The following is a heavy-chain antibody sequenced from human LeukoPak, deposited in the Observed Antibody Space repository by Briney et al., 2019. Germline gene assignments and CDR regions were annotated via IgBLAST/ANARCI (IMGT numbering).Heavy chain of an antibody. J-gene: IGHJ1*01. CDR3: ANTTRVAPDGRAEYFQH. D-gene: IGHD5-12*01. V-gene: IGHV4-59*03. Sequence: SETLSLTCTVSGGSISSYSWSWIRQPPGKGLEWIGCRYVGGRDLYNPSLKSRVTISVDASEKQISLSLRSVTAADTAMYYCANTTRVAPDGRAEYFQHWGQAPWPSSRQ. CDR2: RYVGGRD. CDR1: GGSISSYS.